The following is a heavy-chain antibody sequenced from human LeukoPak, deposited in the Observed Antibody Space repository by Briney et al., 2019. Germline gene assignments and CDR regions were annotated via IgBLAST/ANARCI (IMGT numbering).Heavy chain of an antibody. Sequence: ASVKVSCKASGGTFSSYAISWVRQAPGQGLEWMGWISAYNGNTNYAQKLQGRVTMTTDTSTSTAYMELRSLRSDDTAVYYCARDTIVYDFWSGTFDYWGQGTLVTVSS. V-gene: IGHV1-18*01. CDR3: ARDTIVYDFWSGTFDY. CDR2: ISAYNGNT. J-gene: IGHJ4*02. D-gene: IGHD3-3*01. CDR1: GGTFSSYA.